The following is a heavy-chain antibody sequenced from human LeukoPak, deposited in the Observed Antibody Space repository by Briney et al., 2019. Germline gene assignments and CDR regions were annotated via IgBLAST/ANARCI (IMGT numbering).Heavy chain of an antibody. Sequence: PGGSLRLSCAASGFGFSDYAMHWVRQAPGKGLEWVALISFDGNTKYYADSLKGRFTISRDNSKNTLYLQMNSLRAEDTAMYYCARDIEGLNMLWGVTYYFDYWGQGTLVTVSS. J-gene: IGHJ4*02. CDR2: ISFDGNTK. V-gene: IGHV3-30-3*01. CDR3: ARDIEGLNMLWGVTYYFDY. D-gene: IGHD3-10*01. CDR1: GFGFSDYA.